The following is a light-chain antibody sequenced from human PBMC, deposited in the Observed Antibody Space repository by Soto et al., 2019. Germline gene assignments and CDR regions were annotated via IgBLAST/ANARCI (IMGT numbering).Light chain of an antibody. CDR3: QTWGTGSAIVV. CDR1: SGHSNYA. V-gene: IGLV4-69*01. CDR2: VNSGGSH. Sequence: QLVLTQSPSASASLGASVKLTCTLSSGHSNYAIAWHQQQPEKGPRYLMKVNSGGSHIKGDGIPDRFSGSSSGAERYLFISRLQSEDEADYYCQTWGTGSAIVVFGGGTQLTV. J-gene: IGLJ7*01.